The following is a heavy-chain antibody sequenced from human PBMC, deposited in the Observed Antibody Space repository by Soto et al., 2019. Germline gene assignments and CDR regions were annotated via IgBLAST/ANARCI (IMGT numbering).Heavy chain of an antibody. CDR1: GYSFTSYW. CDR2: IYPGDSDT. D-gene: IGHD1-7*01. V-gene: IGHV5-51*01. CDR3: ASNNWNYGYYYGMDV. J-gene: IGHJ6*02. Sequence: PGESLKISCKGSGYSFTSYWIGWVRQMPGKGLEWMGIIYPGDSDTRYSPSFQGQVTISADKSISTAYLQWGSLKASDTAMYYCASNNWNYGYYYGMDVWGQGTTVTVSS.